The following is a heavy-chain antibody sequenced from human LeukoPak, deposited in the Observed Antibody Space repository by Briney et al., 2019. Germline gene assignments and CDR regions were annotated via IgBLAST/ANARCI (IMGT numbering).Heavy chain of an antibody. J-gene: IGHJ6*02. Sequence: SETLSLTCTVSGGSISSYYWSWIRQPPGKGLEWIGYIYYSGSTNHNPSLKSRVTISVDTSKNQFSLKLSSVTAADTAVYYCARAQGITIFGADYYYGMDVWGQGTTVTVSS. CDR2: IYYSGST. CDR3: ARAQGITIFGADYYYGMDV. CDR1: GGSISSYY. V-gene: IGHV4-59*01. D-gene: IGHD3-3*01.